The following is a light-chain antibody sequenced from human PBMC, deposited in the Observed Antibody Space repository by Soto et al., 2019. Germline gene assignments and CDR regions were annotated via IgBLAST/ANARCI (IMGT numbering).Light chain of an antibody. J-gene: IGKJ5*01. CDR1: QSVSSY. Sequence: FVLPQSPATLTLSQVQRATLSCSAIQSVSSYLAWYQQKPGQAPRLLIYEASNRATGIPARFSGSGSGTDFALTISSLEPEDFAVYYCQQRSNWARSITFGQGTRLEI. V-gene: IGKV3-11*01. CDR2: EAS. CDR3: QQRSNWARSIT.